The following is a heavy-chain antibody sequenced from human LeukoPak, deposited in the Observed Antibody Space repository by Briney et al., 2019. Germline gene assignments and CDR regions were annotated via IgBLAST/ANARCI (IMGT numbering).Heavy chain of an antibody. CDR3: ARGTGKLTYYDISDWYWFDP. Sequence: SQTLSLTCTVSGGSISSGGYYWSWIRQPPGKGLEWIGYIYHSGSTYYNPSLKSRATISVDMSKNQFSLKLNSVIAADTAVYYCARGTGKLTYYDISDWYWFDPWGQGTLVTVSS. V-gene: IGHV4-30-2*01. J-gene: IGHJ5*02. CDR1: GGSISSGGYY. CDR2: IYHSGST. D-gene: IGHD3-9*01.